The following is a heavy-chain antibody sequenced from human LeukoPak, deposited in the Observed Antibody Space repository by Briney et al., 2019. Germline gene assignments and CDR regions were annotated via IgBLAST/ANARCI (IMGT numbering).Heavy chain of an antibody. V-gene: IGHV4-34*01. Sequence: SETLSLTCAVYGGSFSGYYWSWIRQPPGKGLEWIGEINHSGSTNYNPSLKSRVTISVDTSKNQFSLKLSSVTAADTAVYYCARARYYDFWSGYLSGYYGMDVWGQGTTVTVSS. CDR3: ARARYYDFWSGYLSGYYGMDV. D-gene: IGHD3-3*01. J-gene: IGHJ6*02. CDR1: GGSFSGYY. CDR2: INHSGST.